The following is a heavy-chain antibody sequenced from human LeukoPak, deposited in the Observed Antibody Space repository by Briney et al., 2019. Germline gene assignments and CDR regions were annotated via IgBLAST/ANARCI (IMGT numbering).Heavy chain of an antibody. V-gene: IGHV2-5*02. D-gene: IGHD3-10*01. CDR1: GFSLSTNAVG. Sequence: SGPTLVKPTQTLTLTCTFSGFSLSTNAVGVGWIRQPPGKALEWLALIFWDDDNRYSPSLKSRLTITKDTSRNQVVLTMTNMDPVDTATYYCAHRGSGSFLFDFWGQGALVTVSS. J-gene: IGHJ4*02. CDR2: IFWDDDN. CDR3: AHRGSGSFLFDF.